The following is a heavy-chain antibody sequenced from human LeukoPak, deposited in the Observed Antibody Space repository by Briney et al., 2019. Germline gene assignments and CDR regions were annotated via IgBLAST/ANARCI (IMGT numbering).Heavy chain of an antibody. CDR2: IYHRGST. CDR3: ASGYYYDSSGSYQNWFDP. J-gene: IGHJ5*02. Sequence: SETLSLTCTVSGYSISNGYYWGWIRQPPGKGLEWVGSIYHRGSTYYNPSLRSRVTISLDRSKKKFSLKLTPVTAADTAVYYCASGYYYDSSGSYQNWFDPWGQGTLVTVSS. V-gene: IGHV4-38-2*02. D-gene: IGHD3-22*01. CDR1: GYSISNGYY.